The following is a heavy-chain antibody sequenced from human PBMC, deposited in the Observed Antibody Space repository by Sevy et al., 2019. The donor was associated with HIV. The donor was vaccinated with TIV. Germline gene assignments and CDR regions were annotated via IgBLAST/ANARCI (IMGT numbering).Heavy chain of an antibody. D-gene: IGHD3-22*01. CDR3: AREGENYYDSSGLFDY. J-gene: IGHJ4*02. CDR2: ISYDGSNK. CDR1: GFTFSSYA. Sequence: GGSLRLSCAASGFTFSSYAMHWVRQAPGKGLEWVAVISYDGSNKYYADSVKGRFTISRDNSKITLYLQMNSLRAEDTAVYYCAREGENYYDSSGLFDYWGQGTLVTVSS. V-gene: IGHV3-30-3*01.